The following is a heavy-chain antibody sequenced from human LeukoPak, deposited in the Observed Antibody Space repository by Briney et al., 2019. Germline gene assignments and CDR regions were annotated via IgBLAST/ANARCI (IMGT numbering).Heavy chain of an antibody. CDR2: FYYGAKT. D-gene: IGHD2-2*01. V-gene: IGHV4-39*01. CDR3: AAISCSRNSCYLGGAFDV. J-gene: IGHJ3*01. CDR1: GGSISSSPYY. Sequence: PSETLSLTCTVSGGSISSSPYYWGWIRQPPGKGLEWIGSFYYGAKTYSSPSLTSRVTKSVDTSKNQFSLRLSSASAADTAVYYCAAISCSRNSCYLGGAFDVWGRGTMVTVSS.